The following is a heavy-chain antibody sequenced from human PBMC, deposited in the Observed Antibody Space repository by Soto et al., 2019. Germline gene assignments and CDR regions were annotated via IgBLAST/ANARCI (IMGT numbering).Heavy chain of an antibody. V-gene: IGHV4-30-2*01. D-gene: IGHD1-1*01. CDR1: GGSIRSGDYS. CDR3: ARENERSYYFVY. J-gene: IGHJ4*02. Sequence: QLQLQESGSGLVKPSQTLSLTCAVSGGSIRSGDYSWSWIRQPPGKGLEWIGYIYHSGSTYYNPSLKSRVTISVDRSKNQFSLKLSSVIAADTAVYYCARENERSYYFVYWGQGTLVTVSS. CDR2: IYHSGST.